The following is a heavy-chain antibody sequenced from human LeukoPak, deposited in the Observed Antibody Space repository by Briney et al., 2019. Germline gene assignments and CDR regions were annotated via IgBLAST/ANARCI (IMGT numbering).Heavy chain of an antibody. CDR2: IYHSGSS. V-gene: IGHV4-39*02. D-gene: IGHD3-22*01. Sequence: PSETLSLTCTVSGGSISSSSYYWGWIRQPPGKGLEWIGSIYHSGSSYYNPSLKSRVTISVDTSKNHFSLKLRSVTAADTAVYFCARENDYDSTAYLDWGQGTLVTVSS. CDR3: ARENDYDSTAYLD. CDR1: GGSISSSSYY. J-gene: IGHJ4*02.